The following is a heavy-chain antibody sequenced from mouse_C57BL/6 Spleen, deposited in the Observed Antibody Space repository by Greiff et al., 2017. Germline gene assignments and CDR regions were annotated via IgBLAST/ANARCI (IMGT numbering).Heavy chain of an antibody. D-gene: IGHD1-1*01. CDR2: IDPSDSYT. V-gene: IGHV1-50*01. CDR1: GYTFTSYW. CDR3: ASTTTVVPSGFDY. Sequence: VKLQQPGAELVKPGASVKLSCKASGYTFTSYWMQWVKQRPGQGLEWIGEIDPSDSYTNYNQKFKGKATLTVDTSSSTAYKQLRSLTSEDPAVYYCASTTTVVPSGFDYWGQGTTLTGFS. J-gene: IGHJ2*01.